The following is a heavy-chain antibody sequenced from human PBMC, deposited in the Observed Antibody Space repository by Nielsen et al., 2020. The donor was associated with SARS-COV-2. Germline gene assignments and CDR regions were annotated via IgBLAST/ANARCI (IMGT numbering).Heavy chain of an antibody. CDR2: VSASGDST. CDR3: AKDGVVRGDALDL. D-gene: IGHD3-10*01. V-gene: IGHV3-23*01. J-gene: IGHJ3*01. Sequence: GGFLRLSCAASGFTFNIYAMAWVRRAPGRGLQWVTGVSASGDSTYYTDFVKGRFSISRDNSKNTLFLQMHSLRVEGTALYYCAKDGVVRGDALDLWGQGTMVTVSS. CDR1: GFTFNIYA.